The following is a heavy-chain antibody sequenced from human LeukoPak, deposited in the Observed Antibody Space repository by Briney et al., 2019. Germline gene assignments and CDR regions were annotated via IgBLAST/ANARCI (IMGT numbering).Heavy chain of an antibody. CDR2: IYYSGST. V-gene: IGHV4-39*01. CDR3: ARTPVTPYNWFDP. J-gene: IGHJ5*02. Sequence: PSETLSLTCTVSGGSISSSSYYWGWIRQPPGKGLEWIGSIYYSGSTYYNPSLKSRVTISVDTSKNQFSLKLSSVTAADTAVYYCARTPVTPYNWFDPWGQGTLVTVSS. D-gene: IGHD2-21*02. CDR1: GGSISSSSYY.